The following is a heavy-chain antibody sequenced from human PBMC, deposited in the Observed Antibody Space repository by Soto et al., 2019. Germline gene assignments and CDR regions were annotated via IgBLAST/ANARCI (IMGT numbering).Heavy chain of an antibody. CDR3: ARDRGYDAHDYYYHAMDV. CDR2: IRGLSPYT. V-gene: IGHV3-21*01. D-gene: IGHD2-15*01. CDR1: GFTFRSYT. J-gene: IGHJ6*02. Sequence: PGGSLRLSCVASGFTFRSYTMNWVRQAPGKGLEWVSAIRGLSPYTFYADSVKGRFTISRDNAKNSLYLQMNSLRAEDTAVYYCARDRGYDAHDYYYHAMDVWGQGTMVTVSS.